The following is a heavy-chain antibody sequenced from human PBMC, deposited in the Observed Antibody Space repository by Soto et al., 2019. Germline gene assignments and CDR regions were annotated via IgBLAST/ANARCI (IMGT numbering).Heavy chain of an antibody. V-gene: IGHV3-30*18. CDR2: ISYDGSNK. CDR3: AKDSHSYGPFDY. J-gene: IGHJ4*02. CDR1: GFTFSSYG. Sequence: GGSLRLSCAASGFTFSSYGMHWVRQAPGKGLEWVAVISYDGSNKYYADSVKGRFTISRDNSKNTLYLQMNSLRAEDTAVYYCAKDSHSYGPFDYWGQGTLATVSS. D-gene: IGHD5-18*01.